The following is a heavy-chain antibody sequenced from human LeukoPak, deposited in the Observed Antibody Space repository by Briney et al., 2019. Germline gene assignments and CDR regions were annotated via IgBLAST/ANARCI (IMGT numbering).Heavy chain of an antibody. CDR1: GGSISSGDYY. V-gene: IGHV4-30-4*01. CDR3: ARAPPLYYYGSGSSGNWFDP. J-gene: IGHJ5*02. CDR2: IFYSGSA. Sequence: SETLSLTCTVSGGSISSGDYYWSWIRQPPGRGLEWIGYIFYSGSAFYNPSLKRRFMISLDASKNQFSLRPSSVTAADTAVYYCARAPPLYYYGSGSSGNWFDPWGQGTLVTVSS. D-gene: IGHD3-10*01.